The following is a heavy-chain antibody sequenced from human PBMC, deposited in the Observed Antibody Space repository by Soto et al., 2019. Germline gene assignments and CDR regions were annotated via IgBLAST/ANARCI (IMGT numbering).Heavy chain of an antibody. CDR2: ISYDGTNI. D-gene: IGHD2-8*01. J-gene: IGHJ4*01. V-gene: IGHV3-30*18. CDR1: GFTFRSYG. CDR3: AKLGFVLMELYYFHQ. Sequence: GGSLRLSCAASGFTFRSYGMHWVRQAPGKGLEWVAVISYDGTNIYYADSVKGRFTISRDNSKNTLYFQVNSLRAEDTAVYFCAKLGFVLMELYYFHQWGHGTLVTVSS.